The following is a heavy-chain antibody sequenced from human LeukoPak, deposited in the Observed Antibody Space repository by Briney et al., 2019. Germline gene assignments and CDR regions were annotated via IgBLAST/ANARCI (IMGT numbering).Heavy chain of an antibody. CDR2: INPSGGST. D-gene: IGHD3/OR15-3a*01. CDR3: ARDLRDYYFDY. J-gene: IGHJ4*02. CDR1: GYTFISYY. V-gene: IGHV1-46*01. Sequence: ASVKVSCKASGYTFISYYVQWGRQAPGQWLEWMGIINPSGGSTSYAQKFQGRVTMTRDTSTSTVYMELSSLRSEDTAVYYCARDLRDYYFDYWGQGTLVTVSS.